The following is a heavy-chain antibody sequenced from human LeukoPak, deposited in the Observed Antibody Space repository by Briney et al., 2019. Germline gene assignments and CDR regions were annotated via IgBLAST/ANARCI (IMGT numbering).Heavy chain of an antibody. CDR1: GGSISSYY. CDR2: IYYSGST. J-gene: IGHJ6*02. Sequence: PSETLSLTCTVSGGSISSYYWSWIRQPPGKGLEWIGYIYYSGSTNYNPSLKSRVTISVDTSKNQFSLKLSSVTAADTAMYYCARDRLSSVAATGPGHNYGMDVWGQGTTVTVSS. CDR3: ARDRLSSVAATGPGHNYGMDV. V-gene: IGHV4-59*01. D-gene: IGHD2-15*01.